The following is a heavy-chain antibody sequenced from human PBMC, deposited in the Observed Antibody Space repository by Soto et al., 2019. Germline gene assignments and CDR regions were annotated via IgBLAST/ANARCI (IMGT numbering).Heavy chain of an antibody. J-gene: IGHJ6*02. Sequence: QVQLVQSGAEVKKPGASVKVSCKASGYTFTTYGISWVRQAPGQGLEWMGWISAYNGNTNYALKFQGRVTMTTDTSTSTAYMELRSLRSDDTAVYYCARSGDPVDYFDYYGMDVWGQGTTVTVSS. CDR2: ISAYNGNT. D-gene: IGHD4-17*01. V-gene: IGHV1-18*01. CDR1: GYTFTTYG. CDR3: ARSGDPVDYFDYYGMDV.